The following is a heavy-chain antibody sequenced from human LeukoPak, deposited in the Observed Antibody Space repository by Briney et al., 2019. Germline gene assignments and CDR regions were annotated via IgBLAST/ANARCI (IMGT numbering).Heavy chain of an antibody. CDR3: ARREVGYCSSTSCYSHALDI. J-gene: IGHJ3*02. V-gene: IGHV1-69*13. CDR2: LIPIFGTA. Sequence: SVKVSCKASGGTFSSYAISWVRQAPGQGLEWMGGLIPIFGTANYAQKFQGRVTIAADESTSTAYMELSSLRSEDTAVYYCARREVGYCSSTSCYSHALDIWGQGTMVTVSS. CDR1: GGTFSSYA. D-gene: IGHD2-2*01.